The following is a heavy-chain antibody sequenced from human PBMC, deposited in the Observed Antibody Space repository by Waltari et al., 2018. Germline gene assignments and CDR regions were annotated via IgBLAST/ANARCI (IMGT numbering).Heavy chain of an antibody. CDR3: AIDKGSSWVLGHYYYYYGMDV. J-gene: IGHJ6*02. D-gene: IGHD6-13*01. CDR1: GGPFSSYA. V-gene: IGHV1-69*13. Sequence: QVQLVQSGAEVKKPGSSVKVACKASGGPFSSYAISWVRQAPGQGLEWMGGSVPIFGTANYAQKFQGRVTITAYESTSTAYIELSSLRSEDTAVYYCAIDKGSSWVLGHYYYYYGMDVWGQGTTVTVSS. CDR2: SVPIFGTA.